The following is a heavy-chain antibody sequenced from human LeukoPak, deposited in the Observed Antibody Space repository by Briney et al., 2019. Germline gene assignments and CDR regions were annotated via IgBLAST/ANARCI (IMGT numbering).Heavy chain of an antibody. J-gene: IGHJ4*02. CDR2: IRYDGSNK. CDR1: GFTFSSYG. Sequence: GGSPRLSCAASGFTFSSYGMHWVRQAPGKGLEWVAFIRYDGSNKYYADSVKGRFTISRDNSKNTLYLQMNSLRAEDTAVYYCAKDRSPPGSYCIRHNFDYWGQGTLVTVSS. CDR3: AKDRSPPGSYCIRHNFDY. D-gene: IGHD3-10*01. V-gene: IGHV3-30*02.